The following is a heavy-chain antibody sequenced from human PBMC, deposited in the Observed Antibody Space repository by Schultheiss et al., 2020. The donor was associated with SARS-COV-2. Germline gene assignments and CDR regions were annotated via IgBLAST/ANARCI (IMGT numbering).Heavy chain of an antibody. CDR1: GFTFSSHA. CDR3: AREGDSYYFDY. CDR2: ITGNGVNT. V-gene: IGHV3-23*01. Sequence: GGSLRLSCAASGFTFSSHAMSWVRQAPGKGLEWVSVITGNGVNTYYADSVKGRFTISRDNAKNSLYLQMNSLRAEDTAVYYCAREGDSYYFDYWGQGTLVTVSS. J-gene: IGHJ4*02. D-gene: IGHD3-16*01.